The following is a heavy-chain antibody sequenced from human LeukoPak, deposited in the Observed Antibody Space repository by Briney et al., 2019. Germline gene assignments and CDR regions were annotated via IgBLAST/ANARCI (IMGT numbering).Heavy chain of an antibody. Sequence: SVKGRFTVSRDNAKNSLYLQMNSLRAEDTAIYYCARDYQYGYSTNWYNLAQIDYWGQGTLVTVSS. J-gene: IGHJ4*02. D-gene: IGHD2/OR15-2a*01. V-gene: IGHV3-21*01. CDR3: ARDYQYGYSTNWYNLAQIDY.